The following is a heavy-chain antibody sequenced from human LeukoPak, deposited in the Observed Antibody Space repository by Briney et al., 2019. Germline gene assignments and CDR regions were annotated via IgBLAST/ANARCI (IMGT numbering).Heavy chain of an antibody. Sequence: PSETLSLTCTVSGGSISSSSYYWGWIRQPPGKGLEWIGSIYKSGSTYYNPSLKSRVTISVDTSKNHFSLKLPSVTVAGTAVYYGARHGGLSGSPDDYWGQGTLVTVSS. V-gene: IGHV4-39*01. CDR3: ARHGGLSGSPDDY. J-gene: IGHJ4*02. CDR2: IYKSGST. CDR1: GGSISSSSYY. D-gene: IGHD1-26*01.